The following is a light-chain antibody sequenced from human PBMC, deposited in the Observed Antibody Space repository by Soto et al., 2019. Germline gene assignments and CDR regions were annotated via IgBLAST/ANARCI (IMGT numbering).Light chain of an antibody. Sequence: DIVMTQSPLSLPVTPGEPASISCRSSQSLLHTNGYNSLDWYLQKPGQSPKLLISLNSNRAPGVPDWFSGSGSGTEFTLKISRVETEDVGVYYCMQALQTPLPFGQGTRLEIK. CDR3: MQALQTPLP. CDR1: QSLLHTNGYNS. J-gene: IGKJ5*01. CDR2: LNS. V-gene: IGKV2-28*01.